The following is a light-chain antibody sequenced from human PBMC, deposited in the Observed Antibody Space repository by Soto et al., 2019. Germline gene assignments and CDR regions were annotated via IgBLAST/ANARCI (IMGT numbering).Light chain of an antibody. J-gene: IGKJ3*01. CDR2: AAS. Sequence: EIVLTQSPATLSVSPGDRATLSCRASQSVSSNLAWYQHKPGQAPRLLSHAASTRATGIPARFSGSGSGTDFTLTISILQSEDFAVDYCRQYHQWPASFTFGPGTTVDIK. V-gene: IGKV3-15*01. CDR3: RQYHQWPASFT. CDR1: QSVSSN.